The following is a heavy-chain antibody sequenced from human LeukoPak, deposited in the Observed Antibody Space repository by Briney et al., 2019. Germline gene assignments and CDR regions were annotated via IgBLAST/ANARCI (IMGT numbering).Heavy chain of an antibody. CDR2: IRYDGSNK. Sequence: PGGSLRLSCAASGFTFSSYSMNWVRQAPGKGLEWVAFIRYDGSNKYYADSVKGRFTISRDNSKNTLYLQMNSLRAEDTAVYYCAKESVAGVVVPAAMSYWGQGTLVTVSS. D-gene: IGHD2-2*01. CDR1: GFTFSSYS. J-gene: IGHJ4*02. CDR3: AKESVAGVVVPAAMSY. V-gene: IGHV3-30*02.